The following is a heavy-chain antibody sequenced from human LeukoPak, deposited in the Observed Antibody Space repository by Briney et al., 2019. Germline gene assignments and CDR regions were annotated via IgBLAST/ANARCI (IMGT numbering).Heavy chain of an antibody. J-gene: IGHJ4*02. Sequence: ASVKVSCNASGYTFTGYYMHWVRQAPGQGLEWMGWINPNSGGTNYAQKFQGRVTMTRDTSISTAYMELSRLRSDDTAVYYCAKSGYCSGGSCAIGDYRGQGTLVTVSS. CDR2: INPNSGGT. V-gene: IGHV1-2*02. D-gene: IGHD2-15*01. CDR1: GYTFTGYY. CDR3: AKSGYCSGGSCAIGDY.